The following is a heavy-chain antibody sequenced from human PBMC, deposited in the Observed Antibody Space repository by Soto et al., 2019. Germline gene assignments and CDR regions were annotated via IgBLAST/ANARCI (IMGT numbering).Heavy chain of an antibody. D-gene: IGHD2-2*03. V-gene: IGHV1-2*02. J-gene: IGHJ6*02. CDR3: AGGGYCDTVNRYVGYYSGMDV. CDR1: GYSFTDYY. CDR2: INPNSGGT. Sequence: QVQMVQSGAEVKKPGASVRVSCKTSGYSFTDYYIHWVRQAPGQGLEWMGWINPNSGGTNYARKFQGRVTLTRDTSINTAYMELSSLTSDDTAVFHCAGGGYCDTVNRYVGYYSGMDVWGQGTTVSISS.